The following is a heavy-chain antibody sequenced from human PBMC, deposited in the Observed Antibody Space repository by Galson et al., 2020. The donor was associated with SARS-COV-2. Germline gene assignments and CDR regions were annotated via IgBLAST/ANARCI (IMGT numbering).Heavy chain of an antibody. Sequence: SETLSLTCAVYGASFNTYSWTWVRQSPGKGLEWIGDITHSGRSNYNPSLKGRVTMSVDTSKKQFSLKLRSVIAADTAVYYCARAGEERHNRDYYYYMDVWGKGTTVTVSS. V-gene: IGHV4-34*01. D-gene: IGHD3-16*01. J-gene: IGHJ6*03. CDR1: GASFNTYS. CDR2: ITHSGRS. CDR3: ARAGEERHNRDYYYYMDV.